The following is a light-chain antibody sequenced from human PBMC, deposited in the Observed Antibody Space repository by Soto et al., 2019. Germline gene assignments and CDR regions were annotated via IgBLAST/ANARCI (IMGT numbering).Light chain of an antibody. Sequence: DIQMTQSPSSLSASVGDRVTITCRASQSISSYLNWYQQQPGKVPKLLLHAASSLQSGVPSRFSGSGSGTDFTLTISSLQPEDFATYYCQQSYGIPLTVGGGPKVEIK. CDR2: AAS. J-gene: IGKJ4*01. CDR3: QQSYGIPLT. CDR1: QSISSY. V-gene: IGKV1-39*01.